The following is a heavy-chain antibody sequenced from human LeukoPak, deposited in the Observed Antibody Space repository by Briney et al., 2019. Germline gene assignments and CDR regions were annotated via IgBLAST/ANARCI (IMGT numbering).Heavy chain of an antibody. Sequence: PGGSLRLSCAASGFTFSSYWMHWVRHAPGKGLVWVSRINSDGSSTSYADSVKGRFTISRDNAKNTLYLQMNSLRAEDTAVYYCARYRETIFGVVIIAGHFDYWGQGTLVTVSS. CDR1: GFTFSSYW. V-gene: IGHV3-74*01. D-gene: IGHD3-3*01. J-gene: IGHJ4*02. CDR3: ARYRETIFGVVIIAGHFDY. CDR2: INSDGSST.